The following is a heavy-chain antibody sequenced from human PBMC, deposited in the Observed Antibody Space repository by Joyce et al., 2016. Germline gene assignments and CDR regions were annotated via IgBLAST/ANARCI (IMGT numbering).Heavy chain of an antibody. CDR2: IWYDGSFQ. CDR3: ARGGGGGGGNTQLDY. CDR1: SSYG. V-gene: IGHV3-33*01. D-gene: IGHD4-23*01. Sequence: SSYGMHWVRQAPGKGLEWVAVIWYDGSFQYYANSVKGRFTISRDNSKNTLYLQMNSLRAEDAAVYYCARGGGGGGGNTQLDYWGQGTLVTISS. J-gene: IGHJ4*02.